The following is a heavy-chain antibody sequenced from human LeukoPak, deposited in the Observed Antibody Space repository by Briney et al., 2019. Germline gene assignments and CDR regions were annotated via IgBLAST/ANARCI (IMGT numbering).Heavy chain of an antibody. CDR3: AKDWSNYGGNSEAAFDI. Sequence: GGSLRLSCAASGFTFSSYGMHWVRQAPGKGLEWVAVIWYDGSNKYYADSVKGRFTISRDNSKNTLYLQMNSLRAEDTAVYYCAKDWSNYGGNSEAAFDIWGQGTMVTVSS. CDR2: IWYDGSNK. CDR1: GFTFSSYG. V-gene: IGHV3-33*06. J-gene: IGHJ3*02. D-gene: IGHD4-23*01.